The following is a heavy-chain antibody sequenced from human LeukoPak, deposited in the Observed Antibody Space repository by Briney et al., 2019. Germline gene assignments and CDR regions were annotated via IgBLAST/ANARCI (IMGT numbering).Heavy chain of an antibody. Sequence: SETLSLTCSVSGDSIISSNYYWGWIRQPPGKGLEWIGSIYYSGSTYYNPSLKSRVTISVDTSKNQFSLKLNSMTAADTAVYYCARRDSSGVVPRWDYWGQGTLVTVSS. V-gene: IGHV4-39*01. D-gene: IGHD6-25*01. CDR3: ARRDSSGVVPRWDY. J-gene: IGHJ4*02. CDR1: GDSIISSNYY. CDR2: IYYSGST.